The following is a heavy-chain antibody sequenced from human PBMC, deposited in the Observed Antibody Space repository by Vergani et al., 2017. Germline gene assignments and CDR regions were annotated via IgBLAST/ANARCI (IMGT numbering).Heavy chain of an antibody. CDR1: GFSLDNGYY. CDR3: ARRSGIVYDIVSGTQYFFDF. D-gene: IGHD3-9*01. J-gene: IGHJ4*02. Sequence: QVQLQESGPGLVKPSEILSLTFAVSGFSLDNGYYWVCIRQPPGKGLEWIGSIYRTGRTHFNPSLKSRVTISVDTSNNHFALRLNSLTAADTAVYYCARRSGIVYDIVSGTQYFFDFWGQGALITVSS. CDR2: IYRTGRT. V-gene: IGHV4-38-2*01.